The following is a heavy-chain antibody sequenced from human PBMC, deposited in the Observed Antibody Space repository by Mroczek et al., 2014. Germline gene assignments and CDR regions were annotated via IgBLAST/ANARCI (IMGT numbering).Heavy chain of an antibody. Sequence: QVQLQESGAGLLKPSETLSLTCAVYGGSFSGYFWSWLRQSPGKGLEWIGEIKHSGDTNYNPSLKSRVTISVDMSNYQFSLKLTSVTAADTALYYCAREDIYCSDGXCYPRRPFDFWARDPGHRLL. CDR2: IKHSGDT. J-gene: IGHJ4*03. CDR3: AREDIYCSDGXCYPRRPFDF. V-gene: IGHV4-34*01. CDR1: GGSFSGYF. D-gene: IGHD2-15*01.